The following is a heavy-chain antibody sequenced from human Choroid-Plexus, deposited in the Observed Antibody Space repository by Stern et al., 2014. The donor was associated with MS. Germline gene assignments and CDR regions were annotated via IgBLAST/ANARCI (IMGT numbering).Heavy chain of an antibody. J-gene: IGHJ4*02. D-gene: IGHD2/OR15-2a*01. Sequence: VQLVQSGGGVVQPGRPLRLSCEASGFSFSSFGMHWVRQAPGKGLEWVALISYDGSKDYADSVKGRFAISRDNSKNPLYLQMNSLRAEDTAVYYCSKDRQYLTFFFDFWGQGSLVTVSS. CDR2: ISYDGSK. V-gene: IGHV3-30*18. CDR1: GFSFSSFG. CDR3: SKDRQYLTFFFDF.